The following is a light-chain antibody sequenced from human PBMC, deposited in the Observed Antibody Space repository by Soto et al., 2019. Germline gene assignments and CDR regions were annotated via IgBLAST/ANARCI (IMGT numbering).Light chain of an antibody. V-gene: IGLV2-14*01. CDR1: SSDVATYHY. J-gene: IGLJ1*01. CDR3: SSYRRSNTLV. Sequence: QSALTQPASVSGSPGQSITISCTGSSSDVATYHYVSWYQHHPGKAPKLMIYEVSNRPSGVSTRFSGSKSGDTASLTISNLQAGDEADYYCSSYRRSNTLVFGTGTKVTVL. CDR2: EVS.